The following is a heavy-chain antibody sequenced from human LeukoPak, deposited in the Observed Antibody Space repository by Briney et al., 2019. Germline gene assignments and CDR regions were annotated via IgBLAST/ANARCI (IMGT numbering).Heavy chain of an antibody. Sequence: GASVKVSCKASGYTFTGYYMHWVRQAPGQGPEWMGWINPNSGGTYYAQKFQGRVTMTRDTSITIAYMELSRLTLDDTALYYCARGGGIAASGPWGYVFDIWGQGTMVTVSS. D-gene: IGHD6-13*01. CDR2: INPNSGGT. CDR3: ARGGGIAASGPWGYVFDI. CDR1: GYTFTGYY. J-gene: IGHJ3*02. V-gene: IGHV1-2*02.